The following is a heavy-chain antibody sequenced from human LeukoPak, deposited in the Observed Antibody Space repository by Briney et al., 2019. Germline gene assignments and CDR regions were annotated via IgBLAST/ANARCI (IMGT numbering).Heavy chain of an antibody. CDR2: INHSGST. Sequence: PSETLSLTCAVYGGSFSGYYWSWIRQPPGKGLEWIGEINHSGSTNYNPSLKSRVTISVGTSKNQFSLKLSSVTAADTAVYYCARGTAVAGIDYWGQGTLVTVSS. D-gene: IGHD6-19*01. CDR1: GGSFSGYY. CDR3: ARGTAVAGIDY. V-gene: IGHV4-34*01. J-gene: IGHJ4*02.